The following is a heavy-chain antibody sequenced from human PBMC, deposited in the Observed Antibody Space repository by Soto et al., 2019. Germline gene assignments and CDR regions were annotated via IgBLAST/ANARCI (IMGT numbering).Heavy chain of an antibody. J-gene: IGHJ5*02. Sequence: SETLSLTCAVYGRSFSGYYWSWIRQPPGKGLEWIGEINHSGSTNYNPSLKSRVTISVDTSKNQFSLKLSSVTAADTAVYYCARVNKYDYSNYWFDPWGQGTLVTVSS. CDR1: GRSFSGYY. D-gene: IGHD4-4*01. CDR2: INHSGST. CDR3: ARVNKYDYSNYWFDP. V-gene: IGHV4-34*01.